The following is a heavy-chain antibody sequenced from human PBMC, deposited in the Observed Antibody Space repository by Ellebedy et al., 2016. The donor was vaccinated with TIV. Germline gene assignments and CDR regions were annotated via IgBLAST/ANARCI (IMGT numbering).Heavy chain of an antibody. Sequence: ASVKVSCKASGYTFSSYAMHWVRQAPGQRLEWMGWINAGNGHTKYSQNFQGRVTITWDTSASTAHMELSRLRSEDTAVYYCARGGVGRYCTDGVCLQALDYWGQGTLVTVSS. D-gene: IGHD2-8*01. CDR3: ARGGVGRYCTDGVCLQALDY. CDR1: GYTFSSYA. J-gene: IGHJ4*02. CDR2: INAGNGHT. V-gene: IGHV1-3*01.